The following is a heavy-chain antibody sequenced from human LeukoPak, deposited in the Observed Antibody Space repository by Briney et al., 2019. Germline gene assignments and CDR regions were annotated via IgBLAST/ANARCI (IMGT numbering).Heavy chain of an antibody. J-gene: IGHJ4*02. CDR1: GITLSNYG. V-gene: IGHV3-23*01. CDR3: AKRGVVIRVILVGFHKQAYYFDS. CDR2: ISDTGGST. Sequence: GGPMRLSCAVSGITLSNYGMSWVRQAPGKGMEWVAGISDTGGSTNYADSVKGRFTISRDNPKNTLYLQMNSLRAEDTAVYFCAKRGVVIRVILVGFHKQAYYFDSWGQGALVTVSS. D-gene: IGHD3-22*01.